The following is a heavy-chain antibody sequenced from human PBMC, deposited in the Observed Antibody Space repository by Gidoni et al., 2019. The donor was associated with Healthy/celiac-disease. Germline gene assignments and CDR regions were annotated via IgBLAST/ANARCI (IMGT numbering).Heavy chain of an antibody. CDR2: INHSGST. Sequence: QVQLQQWGAGLLKPSETLSLTFAVYGGSFSGYYWSWIRQPPGKGLEWIGEINHSGSTNYNPSLKSRVTISVDTSKNQFSLKLSSVTAADTAVYYCARVKSVIINHYYYYGMDVWGQGTTVTVSS. J-gene: IGHJ6*02. CDR3: ARVKSVIINHYYYYGMDV. V-gene: IGHV4-34*01. CDR1: GGSFSGYY. D-gene: IGHD3-9*01.